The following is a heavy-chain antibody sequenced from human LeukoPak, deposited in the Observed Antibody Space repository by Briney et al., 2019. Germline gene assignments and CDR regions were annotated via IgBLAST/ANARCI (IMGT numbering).Heavy chain of an antibody. CDR3: ATNEGELLKS. J-gene: IGHJ5*02. CDR2: IKEDGSEK. CDR1: GFTFSSYW. D-gene: IGHD1-26*01. Sequence: PGGSLRLSCEASGFTFSSYWMTWVRQAPGKGLEWVANIKEDGSEKYYGDSVKGRFTISRDNAKNSLDLQMNYLRVDDTAVYFCATNEGELLKSWGQGTLVTVSS. V-gene: IGHV3-7*01.